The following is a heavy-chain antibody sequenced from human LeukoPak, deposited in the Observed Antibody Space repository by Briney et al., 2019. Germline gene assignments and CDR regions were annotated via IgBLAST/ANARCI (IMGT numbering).Heavy chain of an antibody. V-gene: IGHV1-3*01. D-gene: IGHD3-22*01. CDR2: INAGNGNT. CDR1: GYTFTSYA. Sequence: ASVTVSCKASGYTFTSYAMHWVRQAPGQRLEWMGWINAGNGNTKYSQKFQGRVTITRDTSASTAYMELSSLRSEDTAVYYCAFRYDSSAIASYGMDVWGQGTTVTVSS. CDR3: AFRYDSSAIASYGMDV. J-gene: IGHJ6*02.